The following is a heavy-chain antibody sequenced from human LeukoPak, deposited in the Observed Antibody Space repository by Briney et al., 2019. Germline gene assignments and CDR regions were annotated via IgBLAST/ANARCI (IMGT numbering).Heavy chain of an antibody. CDR1: GFTVSSNY. D-gene: IGHD5-18*01. Sequence: GGSPRLSCAASGFTVSSNYMSWVRQAPGKGLEWVSVIYSGGSTYYADSVKGRFTISRDNSKNTLYLQMNSLRAKDTAVYYCARDLDSYGSYYFDYWGQGTLVTVSS. CDR3: ARDLDSYGSYYFDY. J-gene: IGHJ4*02. V-gene: IGHV3-66*01. CDR2: IYSGGST.